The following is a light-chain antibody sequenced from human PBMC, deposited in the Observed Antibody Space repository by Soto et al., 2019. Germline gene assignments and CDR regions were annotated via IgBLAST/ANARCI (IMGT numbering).Light chain of an antibody. CDR2: GAS. J-gene: IGKJ1*01. V-gene: IGKV3-20*01. CDR1: QSVSSSY. CDR3: QQYGSSSWT. Sequence: EIVLTQSPGTLSLSPGERATLSCRASQSVSSSYLAWYQQKPGQAPRLLLYGASSRATGIPDRFRGCGSGTDFTLTISRLEPEDCAVYYCQQYGSSSWTFGQGTKVEIK.